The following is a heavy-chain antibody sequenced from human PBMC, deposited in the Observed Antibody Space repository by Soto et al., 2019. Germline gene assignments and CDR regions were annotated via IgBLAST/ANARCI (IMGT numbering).Heavy chain of an antibody. J-gene: IGHJ4*02. Sequence: PGGSLRLSCAASGFTFNIYGMHWVRQAPDKGLEWVALISYDGGNQYYADSVKGRFTISRDNFKNTLFLQMNSLRADDTAVYYCAKDQASGQGSFDSWGQGTLVTVSS. CDR1: GFTFNIYG. CDR2: ISYDGGNQ. V-gene: IGHV3-30*18. CDR3: AKDQASGQGSFDS.